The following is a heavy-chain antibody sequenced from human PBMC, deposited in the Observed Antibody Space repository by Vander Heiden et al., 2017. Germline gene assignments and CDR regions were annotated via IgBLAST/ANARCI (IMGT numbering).Heavy chain of an antibody. CDR1: GGTFRSYR. Sequence: QVQLVQSGAEVKKPGSSVKVSCKASGGTFRSYRISWVRQAPGQGLEWMGGIIPPFGTANYAQKFQGRVTITADESTSTAYMELSSLRSEDTAVYYCARGDLYDSSGYPIAFDYWGQGTLVTVSS. V-gene: IGHV1-69*01. CDR3: ARGDLYDSSGYPIAFDY. J-gene: IGHJ4*02. D-gene: IGHD3-22*01. CDR2: IIPPFGTA.